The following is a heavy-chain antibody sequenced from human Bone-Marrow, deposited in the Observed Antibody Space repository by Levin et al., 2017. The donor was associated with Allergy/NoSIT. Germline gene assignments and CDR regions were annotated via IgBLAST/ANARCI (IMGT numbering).Heavy chain of an antibody. D-gene: IGHD3-22*01. CDR3: ASEHYDSSGYYMGGYFDY. J-gene: IGHJ4*02. Sequence: PGESLKISCAASGFTFSSYSMNWVRQAPGKGLEWVSSISSSSSYIYYADSVKGRFTISRDNAKNSLYLQMNSLRAEDTAVYYCASEHYDSSGYYMGGYFDYWGQGTLVTVSS. CDR2: ISSSSSYI. V-gene: IGHV3-21*01. CDR1: GFTFSSYS.